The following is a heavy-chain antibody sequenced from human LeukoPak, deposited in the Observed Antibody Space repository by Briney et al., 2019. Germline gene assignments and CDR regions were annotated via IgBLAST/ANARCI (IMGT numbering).Heavy chain of an antibody. Sequence: GGSLRLSCAASGFTFSSYAMSWVRQAPGKGLEWVSAISGSGGSTYYADSVKGRFTISRDNSKNTLYLQMNSLRAEDTAVYSCAKVKTTGWFGELFSPFDYWGQGTLVTVSS. CDR1: GFTFSSYA. J-gene: IGHJ4*02. CDR3: AKVKTTGWFGELFSPFDY. V-gene: IGHV3-23*01. D-gene: IGHD3-10*01. CDR2: ISGSGGST.